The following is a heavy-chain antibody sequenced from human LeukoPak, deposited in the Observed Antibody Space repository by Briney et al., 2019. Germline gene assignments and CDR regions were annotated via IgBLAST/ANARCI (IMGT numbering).Heavy chain of an antibody. J-gene: IGHJ4*02. CDR2: IDRGVGST. Sequence: GGSLRLSCAASGFSFSSYGMSWVRQAPGKGLECVSAIDRGVGSTYYADSVKGRFTISRDNSKNTLYLQMNNLRVDDTAVYYCAKKGQADDGGKPDWGQGTLVTVSS. CDR3: AKKGQADDGGKPD. CDR1: GFSFSSYG. V-gene: IGHV3-23*01.